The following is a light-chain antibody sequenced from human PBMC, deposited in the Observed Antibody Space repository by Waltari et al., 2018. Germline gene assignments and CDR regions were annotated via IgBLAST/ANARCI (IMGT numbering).Light chain of an antibody. V-gene: IGLV2-23*02. Sequence: QSALTQPASVSASPGQSITISCTGTSSDVGRYTLVSLYQQHPGKAPKLMISEVSKRPSGVSNRFSGSKSGNTASLTISGLQAEDEADYYCCSYAGSTTVFGGGTKLTVL. J-gene: IGLJ3*02. CDR2: EVS. CDR1: SSDVGRYTL. CDR3: CSYAGSTTV.